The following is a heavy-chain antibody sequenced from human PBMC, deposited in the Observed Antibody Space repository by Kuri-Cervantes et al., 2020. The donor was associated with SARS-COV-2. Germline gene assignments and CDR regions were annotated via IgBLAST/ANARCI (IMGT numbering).Heavy chain of an antibody. Sequence: SLKISCAASGFTFDDYAMDWVRQAPGEGLEWVSGISWNSGRIGYADSVKGRFTLSRDNAKNMLFLQMNSLRAEDTAVYYCVRDGDHWNFDYWGQGTLVTVSS. CDR1: GFTFDDYA. J-gene: IGHJ4*02. V-gene: IGHV3-9*01. CDR2: ISWNSGRI. CDR3: VRDGDHWNFDY. D-gene: IGHD1-1*01.